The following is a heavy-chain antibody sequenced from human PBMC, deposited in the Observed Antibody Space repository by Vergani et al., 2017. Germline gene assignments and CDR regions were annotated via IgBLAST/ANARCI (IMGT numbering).Heavy chain of an antibody. CDR3: ARAKSSSGYDY. D-gene: IGHD6-13*01. Sequence: QVQLVESGGGLVKPGGSLRLSCTASGFTFSDYYMSWIRQAPGKGLEWVSYISSSGNSIYYADPVKGRFTISRDNAKTSLYLQMNSLRAEDTAVYYCARAKSSSGYDYWGQGTLVTVSS. J-gene: IGHJ4*02. V-gene: IGHV3-11*01. CDR1: GFTFSDYY. CDR2: ISSSGNSI.